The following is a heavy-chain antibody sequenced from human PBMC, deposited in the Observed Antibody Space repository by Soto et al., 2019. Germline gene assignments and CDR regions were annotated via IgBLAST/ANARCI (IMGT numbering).Heavy chain of an antibody. CDR3: ASSIQGGYGGFDAFDL. J-gene: IGHJ3*01. V-gene: IGHV4-34*01. Sequence: SETLSLTCAVYGGSFSGYYWSWIRQPPGKGLEWIGEINHSGSTNYNPSLKSRVTISVDTSKNQFSLKLSSVTAADTAVYYCASSIQGGYGGFDAFDLWGQATMVTVSS. D-gene: IGHD5-12*01. CDR1: GGSFSGYY. CDR2: INHSGST.